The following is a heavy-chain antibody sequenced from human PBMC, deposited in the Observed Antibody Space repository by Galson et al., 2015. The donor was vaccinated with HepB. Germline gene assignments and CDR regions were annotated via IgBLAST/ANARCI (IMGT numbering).Heavy chain of an antibody. CDR1: NFTFSKYA. CDR2: ISSNGRTT. D-gene: IGHD2-15*01. CDR3: AKELRYCTGGSCRTEPFDI. V-gene: IGHV3-23*01. Sequence: SLRLSCAVSNFTFSKYAINWVRQAPGKGLEWVSIISSNGRTTFSADSVKGRFTLPRDTSKNTVYLQMNSLRDEDTALYYCAKELRYCTGGSCRTEPFDIWGQGTLVTVSS. J-gene: IGHJ3*02.